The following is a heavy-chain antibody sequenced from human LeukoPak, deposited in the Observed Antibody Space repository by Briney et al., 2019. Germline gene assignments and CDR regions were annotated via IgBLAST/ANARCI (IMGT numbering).Heavy chain of an antibody. Sequence: SETLSLTCTVRGGSISSYYWMWMRQPREGGREGIGYIFYSGSTNYNHPHKRRVTISVDTSKNQFSLTPNSVTAADTALYYCARGWRGVVGATSFDYWGQGTLVTVFS. CDR2: IFYSGST. D-gene: IGHD1-26*01. J-gene: IGHJ4*02. V-gene: IGHV4-59*13. CDR3: ARGWRGVVGATSFDY. CDR1: GGSISSYY.